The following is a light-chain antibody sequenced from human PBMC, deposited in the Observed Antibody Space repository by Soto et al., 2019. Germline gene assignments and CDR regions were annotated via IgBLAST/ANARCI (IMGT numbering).Light chain of an antibody. CDR3: QQSGDTPPWT. Sequence: DIQLTQSPSSLSASVGDSVTITCRASQSVGNFLNWYQQKPGKVPTLLIYEASSLQSGIPSRFSGSGSGTDFTLTISSLQPEDFATYYCQQSGDTPPWTFGQGTKVDI. CDR1: QSVGNF. J-gene: IGKJ1*01. CDR2: EAS. V-gene: IGKV1-39*01.